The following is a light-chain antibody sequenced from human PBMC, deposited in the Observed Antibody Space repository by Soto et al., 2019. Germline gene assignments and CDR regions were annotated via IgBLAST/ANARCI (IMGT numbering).Light chain of an antibody. CDR3: QQYGSSLMYT. CDR2: GAS. Sequence: EIVLTQSPGTLSLSPGERATLSCRASQSVSSSYLAWYQQKPGQAPRLLIYGASSRATGIPDRFCGSGSGTDFTLTISRLEPEDFAVYYCQQYGSSLMYTFGQGTKLEIK. V-gene: IGKV3-20*01. J-gene: IGKJ2*01. CDR1: QSVSSSY.